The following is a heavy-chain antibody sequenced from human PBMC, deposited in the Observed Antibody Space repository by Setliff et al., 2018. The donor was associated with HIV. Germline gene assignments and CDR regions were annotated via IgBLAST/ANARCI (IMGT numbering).Heavy chain of an antibody. D-gene: IGHD3-22*01. CDR2: IYHIGST. CDR3: ARGGGEYYYDSSGYSLFDS. J-gene: IGHJ4*02. V-gene: IGHV4-4*02. CDR1: GDSITSSNW. Sequence: SETLSLTCAVSGDSITSSNWWSWVRQSPGKGLEWIGEIYHIGSTNYNPSLKSRGTISVDKSKNHFSLKLSSVTAADTAVYYCARGGGEYYYDSSGYSLFDSWGQGTLVTVSS.